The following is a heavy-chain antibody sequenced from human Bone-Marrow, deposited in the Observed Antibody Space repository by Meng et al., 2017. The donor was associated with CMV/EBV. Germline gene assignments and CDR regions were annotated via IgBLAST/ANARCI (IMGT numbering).Heavy chain of an antibody. Sequence: GGSLRLSCAASGFTFSSYGMHWVRQAPGKGLEWVAFIRYDGSNKYYADSVKGRFTISRDNSKNTVYLQMNSLRGEDTAIYYCVREDKYYWGQGARVTGYS. V-gene: IGHV3-30*02. CDR1: GFTFSSYG. CDR2: IRYDGSNK. J-gene: IGHJ4*02. CDR3: VREDKYY.